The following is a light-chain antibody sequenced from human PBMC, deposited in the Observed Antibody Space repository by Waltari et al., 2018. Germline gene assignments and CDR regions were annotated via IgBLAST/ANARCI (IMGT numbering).Light chain of an antibody. V-gene: IGKV3-11*01. CDR3: QQRSNWPWT. CDR1: QSVNSF. J-gene: IGKJ3*01. Sequence: EIVLTQSPATLSLSPGERATLSCRASQSVNSFVAWYQQKPGQAPRPVIYDASSRASGIPARFSASGYGTEFTLTISSREPEDFAVYYCQQRSNWPWTFGPGTKVDIK. CDR2: DAS.